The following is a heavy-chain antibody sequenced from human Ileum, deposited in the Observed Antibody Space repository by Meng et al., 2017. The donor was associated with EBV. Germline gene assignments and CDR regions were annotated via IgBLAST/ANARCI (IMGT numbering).Heavy chain of an antibody. CDR1: GGSTSNGVYG. D-gene: IGHD4-17*01. Sequence: SGPALVKFLDTLSRICSAFGGSTSNGVYGWDWIRQAPGKVLEWITSLCPSGNTYNNPSLKSRVTTSVDTSKNQFSLWLNSMTAADTAVYYCARRRGDHDYLDDWGQGTLVTVSS. V-gene: IGHV4-39*01. CDR2: LCPSGNT. J-gene: IGHJ4*02. CDR3: ARRRGDHDYLDD.